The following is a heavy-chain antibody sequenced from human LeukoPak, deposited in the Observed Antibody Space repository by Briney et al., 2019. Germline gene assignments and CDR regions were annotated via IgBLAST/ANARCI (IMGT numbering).Heavy chain of an antibody. CDR1: GFTFSSYA. CDR3: TKHRGGWIDAFDI. CDR2: ISGSGGSS. J-gene: IGHJ3*02. D-gene: IGHD5-12*01. Sequence: GESLRLSCAASGFTFSSYAMTWVRQAPGKGLEWVSGISGSGGSSYSADSVKGRFTISRDNSKKTLYMQMNSLRAEDTAVYYCTKHRGGWIDAFDIWGQGTMVTVSS. V-gene: IGHV3-23*01.